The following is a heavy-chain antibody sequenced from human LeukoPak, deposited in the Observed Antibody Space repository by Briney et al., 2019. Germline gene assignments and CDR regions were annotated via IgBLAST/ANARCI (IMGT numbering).Heavy chain of an antibody. CDR1: GFTFSSYA. CDR2: ISGSGGST. CDR3: AKGGYCSSTSCSRDYYYYGMDV. V-gene: IGHV3-23*01. J-gene: IGHJ6*02. Sequence: PGGSLRLSCAASGFTFSSYAMSWVRQAPGKGLEWVSAISGSGGSTYYADSVKGRFTISRDNSKNTLYLQMNSLRAEDTVVYYCAKGGYCSSTSCSRDYYYYGMDVWGQGTTVTVSS. D-gene: IGHD2-2*01.